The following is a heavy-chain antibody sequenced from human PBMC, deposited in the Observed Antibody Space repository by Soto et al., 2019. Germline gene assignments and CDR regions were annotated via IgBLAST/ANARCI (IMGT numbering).Heavy chain of an antibody. V-gene: IGHV3-74*01. CDR1: GLTFNRSW. CDR2: INTDGSNT. J-gene: IGHJ5*02. Sequence: GGSLRLSCAASGLTFNRSWMHWVRHAPGKGLVWVSHINTDGSNTNYADSVKGRFTISRDNAKSTLFLQMNSLRDEDTAVYYCAREFCSGGNCYTDYFDPWGQGIPVTVSS. D-gene: IGHD2-15*01. CDR3: AREFCSGGNCYTDYFDP.